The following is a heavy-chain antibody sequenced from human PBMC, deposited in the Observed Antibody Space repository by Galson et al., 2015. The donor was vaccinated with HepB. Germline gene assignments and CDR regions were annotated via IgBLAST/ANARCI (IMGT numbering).Heavy chain of an antibody. V-gene: IGHV3-30-3*01. Sequence: SLRLSCAASGFTFSSYAMHWVCQTPGKGLEWVAVISYDGSNKYYADSVKGRFTISRDNSKNTLYLQMNSLRAEDTAVYYCARGNLVEAYYYDSSGYYGYDYWGQGTLVTVSS. CDR3: ARGNLVEAYYYDSSGYYGYDY. D-gene: IGHD3-22*01. CDR1: GFTFSSYA. J-gene: IGHJ4*02. CDR2: ISYDGSNK.